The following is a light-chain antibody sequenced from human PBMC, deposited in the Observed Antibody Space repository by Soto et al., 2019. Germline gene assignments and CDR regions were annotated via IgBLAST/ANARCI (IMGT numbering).Light chain of an antibody. CDR3: AVWDYSLSGWV. V-gene: IGLV1-47*02. CDR1: SSNIGRDY. Sequence: QSVLTQPPSASGTPGQRVTISCSGSSSNIGRDYVYWFQQLPGTAPKLLIYTNNQRPSGVPDRFSGSKSGTSASLAISGLRSEDEAEYYCAVWDYSLSGWVFGGGTKVTVL. J-gene: IGLJ3*02. CDR2: TNN.